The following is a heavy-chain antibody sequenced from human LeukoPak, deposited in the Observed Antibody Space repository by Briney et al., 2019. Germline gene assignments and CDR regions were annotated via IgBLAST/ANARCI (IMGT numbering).Heavy chain of an antibody. CDR1: GGSFSGYY. D-gene: IGHD3-22*01. Sequence: SETLSLTCAVYGGSFSGYYWSWIRQPAGKGLEWIGRIYTSGSTNYNPSLKSRVTMSVDTSKNQFSLKLSSVTAADTAVYYCARVKWLRYYDSSGYDIGYFDLWGRGTLVTVSS. CDR3: ARVKWLRYYDSSGYDIGYFDL. V-gene: IGHV4-59*10. J-gene: IGHJ2*01. CDR2: IYTSGST.